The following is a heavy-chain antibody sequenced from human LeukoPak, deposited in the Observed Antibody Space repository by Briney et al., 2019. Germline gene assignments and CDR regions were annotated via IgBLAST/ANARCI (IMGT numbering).Heavy chain of an antibody. J-gene: IGHJ4*02. CDR3: ARGSGWLQSFDY. D-gene: IGHD5-24*01. V-gene: IGHV4-34*01. CDR1: GGSFSDYY. CDR2: INHSGST. Sequence: PSETLSLTCAVYGGSFSDYYWTWIRQPPGKGLEWIGEINHSGSTNYNPSLKSRVTISVTSKNQVSLKLSSVTAADTAVYYCARGSGWLQSFDYWGQGTLVTVSS.